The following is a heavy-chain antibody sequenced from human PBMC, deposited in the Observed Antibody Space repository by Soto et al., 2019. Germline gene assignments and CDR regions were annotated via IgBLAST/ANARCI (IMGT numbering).Heavy chain of an antibody. V-gene: IGHV4-31*03. J-gene: IGHJ5*02. CDR3: ARSVFP. CDR2: IYYIGST. Sequence: QVQLQESGPGLVKPSQTLSLTCTVSGGSISSGGYYWNWIRQHPGKGLEWIGYIYYIGSTYYNPPLQSXXTLSLDTSKNQFSLKLSSVTAADTAVYYCARSVFPWGQGTLVTVSS. CDR1: GGSISSGGYY.